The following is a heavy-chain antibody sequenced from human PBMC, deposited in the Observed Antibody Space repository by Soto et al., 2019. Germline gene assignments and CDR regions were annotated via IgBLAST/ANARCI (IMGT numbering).Heavy chain of an antibody. CDR1: GFTVSSNY. J-gene: IGHJ1*01. CDR3: ARDRVESGYPEYFQH. Sequence: PGGSLRLSCAASGFTVSSNYMSWVRQAPGKGLEWVSVIYSGGSTYYADSVEGRSTISRDNSKNTLYLQMNSLRAEDTAVYYCARDRVESGYPEYFQHWGQGTLVTVSS. D-gene: IGHD3-22*01. CDR2: IYSGGST. V-gene: IGHV3-53*01.